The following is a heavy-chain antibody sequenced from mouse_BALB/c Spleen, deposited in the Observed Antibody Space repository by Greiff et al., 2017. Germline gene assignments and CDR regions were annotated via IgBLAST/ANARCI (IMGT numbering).Heavy chain of an antibody. CDR3: ARIRLRYFDY. D-gene: IGHD1-2*01. V-gene: IGHV14-4*02. J-gene: IGHJ2*01. CDR1: GFNIKDYY. Sequence: VQLQQSGAELVRSGASVKLSCTASGFNIKDYYMHWVKQRPEQGLEWIGWIDPENGDTEYAPKFQGKATITADTSSNTAYLQLSSLTSEDTAVYYCARIRLRYFDYWGQGTTLTVSS. CDR2: IDPENGDT.